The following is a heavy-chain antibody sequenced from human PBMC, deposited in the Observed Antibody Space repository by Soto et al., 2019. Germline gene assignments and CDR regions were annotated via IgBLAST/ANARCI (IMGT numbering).Heavy chain of an antibody. CDR3: ARISSSSSSVDH. Sequence: PGGSLRLSCAASGFTFSSYAMSWVRQAPGKGLEWVSAISGSGGSTYYADSVKGRFTISRDNSKNTLYLQMNSLRVEDTATYFCARISSSSSSVDHWGQGTLVTVSS. CDR1: GFTFSSYA. D-gene: IGHD6-6*01. V-gene: IGHV3-23*01. J-gene: IGHJ4*02. CDR2: ISGSGGST.